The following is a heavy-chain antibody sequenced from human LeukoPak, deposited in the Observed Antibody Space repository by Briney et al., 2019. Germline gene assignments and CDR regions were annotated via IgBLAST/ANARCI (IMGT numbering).Heavy chain of an antibody. J-gene: IGHJ4*02. CDR1: GYTFTSYG. Sequence: GASVKVSCKASGYTFTSYGISWVRQAPGQGLEWMGWISAYNGNTNYAQKLQGRVTMTTDTSTSTAYMELRSLRSDDTAVYYCARVIRQWLAGTGDYFDYWGQGTLVTVSS. CDR3: ARVIRQWLAGTGDYFDY. V-gene: IGHV1-18*01. CDR2: ISAYNGNT. D-gene: IGHD6-19*01.